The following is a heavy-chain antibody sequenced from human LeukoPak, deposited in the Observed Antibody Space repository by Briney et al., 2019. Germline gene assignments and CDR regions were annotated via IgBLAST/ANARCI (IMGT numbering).Heavy chain of an antibody. Sequence: ASVKASCKASGYIFTSYDIDWVRQATGQGLEWMGWMNTNSGNTGCAQKFQGRVTITRTTSISTAYMELSSLRSEDTAVYYCARDIKRSRARWENLGFDPWGQGTLVTVSS. V-gene: IGHV1-8*03. CDR3: ARDIKRSRARWENLGFDP. D-gene: IGHD1-14*01. CDR2: MNTNSGNT. CDR1: GYIFTSYD. J-gene: IGHJ5*02.